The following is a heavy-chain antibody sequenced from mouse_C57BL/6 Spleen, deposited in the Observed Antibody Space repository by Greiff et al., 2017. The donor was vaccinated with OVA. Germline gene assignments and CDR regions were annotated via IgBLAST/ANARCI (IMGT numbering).Heavy chain of an antibody. CDR3: ARGYVGYYDAMDY. Sequence: VQLQQSGPELVKPGASVKMSCKASGYTFTDYNMHWVKQSHGKSLEWIGYINPNNGGTSYNQKFKGKATLTVNKSSSTAYMELRSLTSENSAVYYCARGYVGYYDAMDYWGQETAVTVSS. CDR2: INPNNGGT. CDR1: GYTFTDYN. J-gene: IGHJ4*01. V-gene: IGHV1-22*01. D-gene: IGHD2-3*01.